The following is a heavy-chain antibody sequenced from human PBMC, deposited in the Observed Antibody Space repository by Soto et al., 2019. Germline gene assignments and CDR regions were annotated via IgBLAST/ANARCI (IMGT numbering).Heavy chain of an antibody. CDR3: ATSRGGGGY. CDR2: IYSGGYT. CDR1: GFTVSNNY. Sequence: EVQLVESGGGLIQPGGSLRLSCAVSGFTVSNNYMSWVRQAPGKGLEGVSVIYSGGYTAYGDSVKGRFTISRDNSKNTLYLKVQGLRAEAPAVFSCATSRGGGGYWGQGTLVTVSS. J-gene: IGHJ4*02. D-gene: IGHD3-10*01. V-gene: IGHV3-53*01.